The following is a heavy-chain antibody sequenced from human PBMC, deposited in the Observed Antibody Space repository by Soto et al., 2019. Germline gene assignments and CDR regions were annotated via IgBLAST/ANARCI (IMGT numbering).Heavy chain of an antibody. CDR2: INPSGGST. J-gene: IGHJ4*02. CDR3: ARPWYSSSWPLFDY. V-gene: IGHV1-46*03. D-gene: IGHD6-13*01. CDR1: GYTFTSYY. Sequence: QVQLVQSGAEVKKPGASVKVSCKASGYTFTSYYMHWVRQAPGQGLEWMGIINPSGGSTRYAQKFQGRVTRTRDASTTTVYLKRSSLRSEDTAVYDCARPWYSSSWPLFDYWGQGTLVTVSS.